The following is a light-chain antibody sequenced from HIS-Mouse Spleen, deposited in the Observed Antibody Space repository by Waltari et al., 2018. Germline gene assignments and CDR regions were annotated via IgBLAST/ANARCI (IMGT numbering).Light chain of an antibody. CDR1: SSAVGSYNL. V-gene: IGLV2-23*01. Sequence: QSALTQPASVSGSPGQSIPISCTGTSSAVGSYNLVSWYQQHPGKAPKLMLYEGSKRPSGVSNRFSGSKSGNTASLTISGLQAEDEADYYCCSYAGSSPYVVFGGGTKLTVL. J-gene: IGLJ2*01. CDR3: CSYAGSSPYVV. CDR2: EGS.